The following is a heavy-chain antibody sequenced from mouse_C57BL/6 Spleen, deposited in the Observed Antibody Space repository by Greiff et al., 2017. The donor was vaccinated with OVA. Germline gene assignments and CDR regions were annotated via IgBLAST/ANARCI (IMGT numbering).Heavy chain of an antibody. D-gene: IGHD1-1*01. J-gene: IGHJ1*03. Sequence: VKLQESGPELVKPGASVKISCKASGYAFSSSWMNWVKQRPGKGLEWIGRIYPGDGDTNYNGKFKGKATLTADKSSSTAYMQLSSLTSEDSAVYFCARSPITTVVAPYWYFDVWGTGTTVTVSS. CDR2: IYPGDGDT. CDR3: ARSPITTVVAPYWYFDV. V-gene: IGHV1-82*01. CDR1: GYAFSSSW.